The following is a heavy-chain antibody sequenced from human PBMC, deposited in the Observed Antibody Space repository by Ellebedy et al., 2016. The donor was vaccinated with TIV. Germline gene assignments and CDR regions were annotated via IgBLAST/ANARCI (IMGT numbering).Heavy chain of an antibody. Sequence: AASVKVSCKASGGTFSSYAITWVRQAPGQGLESMGGIIPIFGTAHYAQKFQGRISITADESTSTAYMELSSLRSEDTAVYYCARGDILRYFAFDPWGQGSLVTVSS. V-gene: IGHV1-69*13. CDR1: GGTFSSYA. CDR3: ARGDILRYFAFDP. CDR2: IIPIFGTA. D-gene: IGHD3-9*01. J-gene: IGHJ5*02.